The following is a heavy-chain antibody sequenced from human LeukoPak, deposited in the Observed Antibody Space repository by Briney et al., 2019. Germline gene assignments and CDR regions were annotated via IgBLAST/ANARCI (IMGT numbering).Heavy chain of an antibody. CDR1: GYTFTNFY. V-gene: IGHV1-46*01. CDR2: INPSGSRT. J-gene: IGHJ4*01. CDR3: ARDTGFPFFDF. Sequence: ASVKVSCMSSGYTFTNFYMHWLRQAPGQGLEWMGLINPSGSRTWFSEKFQGRIILTRDMSTSTDYMELSSLRSEDTAVYYCARDTGFPFFDFWGHGALVTVSS.